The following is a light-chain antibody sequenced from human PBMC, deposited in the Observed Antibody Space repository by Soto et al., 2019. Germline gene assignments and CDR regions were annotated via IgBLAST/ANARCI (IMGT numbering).Light chain of an antibody. CDR3: QHYKSYPYT. J-gene: IGKJ2*01. CDR1: QSISGW. Sequence: DIQMTQSPSTLSASVGDRVTITCRASQSISGWLAWYQQKPGKAPKLLIYQASSLDTGVPSRFSGSASGTDFTLTISSLQPDDFATYFCQHYKSYPYTFGQETKVEIK. CDR2: QAS. V-gene: IGKV1-5*03.